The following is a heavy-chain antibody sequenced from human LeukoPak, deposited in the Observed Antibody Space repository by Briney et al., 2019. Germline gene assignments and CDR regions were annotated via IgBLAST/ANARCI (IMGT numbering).Heavy chain of an antibody. CDR3: TTDLDIVVVVAADEGDY. CDR2: IKSKTDGGTT. D-gene: IGHD2-15*01. Sequence: PGGSLRLSCAASGFTFSNAWMSWVRQAPGKGLGWVGRIKSKTDGGTTDYAAPVKGRFTISRDDSKNTLYLQMNSLKTEDTAVYYCTTDLDIVVVVAADEGDYWGQGTLVTVSS. J-gene: IGHJ4*02. V-gene: IGHV3-15*01. CDR1: GFTFSNAW.